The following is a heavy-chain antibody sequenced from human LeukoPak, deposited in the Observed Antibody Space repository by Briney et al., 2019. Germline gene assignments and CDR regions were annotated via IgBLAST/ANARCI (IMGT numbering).Heavy chain of an antibody. J-gene: IGHJ4*02. V-gene: IGHV4-34*01. CDR1: GGSFRGYS. CDR3: ARHLLRTSTSFDY. Sequence: SETLSLTCAVYGGSFRGYSWTWIRQSPGKGLEWIGEINHSGSTNYNSSLKSRVTISIDTSKNQFSLKLSSVTAADTAVYYCARHLLRTSTSFDYWDQGNLVTVSS. CDR2: INHSGST. D-gene: IGHD1-14*01.